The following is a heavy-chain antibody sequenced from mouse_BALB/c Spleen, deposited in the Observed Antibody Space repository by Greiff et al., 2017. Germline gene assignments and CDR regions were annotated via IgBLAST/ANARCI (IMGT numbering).Heavy chain of an antibody. D-gene: IGHD3-2*01. CDR3: ARRETARATIGYYAMDY. J-gene: IGHJ4*01. CDR1: GFTFSSFG. V-gene: IGHV5-17*02. CDR2: ISSGSSTI. Sequence: EVKLMESGGGLVQPGGSRKISCAASGFTFSSFGMHWVRQAPEKGLEWVAYISSGSSTIYYADTVKGRFTISRDNPKNTLFLQMTSLRSEDTAMYYCARRETARATIGYYAMDYWGQGTSVTVSS.